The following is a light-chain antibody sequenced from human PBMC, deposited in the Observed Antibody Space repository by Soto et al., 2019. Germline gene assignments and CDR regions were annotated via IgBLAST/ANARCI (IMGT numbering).Light chain of an antibody. CDR1: QSISDW. J-gene: IGKJ2*01. V-gene: IGKV1-5*01. CDR3: QEYKSAT. CDR2: DAS. Sequence: DIQMTQSPSTLSASVGDRVTITCRASQSISDWLAWYQQKPGKAPKLLIYDASTLQSGVPSRFSGSGSGTEFTLTISSLQPDDCATYYCQEYKSATFGQGTKLEI.